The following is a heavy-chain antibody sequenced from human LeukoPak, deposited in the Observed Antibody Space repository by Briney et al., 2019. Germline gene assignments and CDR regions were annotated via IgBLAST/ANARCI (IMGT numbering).Heavy chain of an antibody. Sequence: PSETLSLTCAVYGGSFSGYYWSWLRQPPGKGLEWIGEINHSGSTNYNPSLKSRVTISVDTSKNQFSLKLSSVTAADTAVYYCARLDYDSSGYYYYFDYWGQGTLVTVSS. V-gene: IGHV4-34*01. CDR3: ARLDYDSSGYYYYFDY. CDR2: INHSGST. CDR1: GGSFSGYY. J-gene: IGHJ4*02. D-gene: IGHD3-22*01.